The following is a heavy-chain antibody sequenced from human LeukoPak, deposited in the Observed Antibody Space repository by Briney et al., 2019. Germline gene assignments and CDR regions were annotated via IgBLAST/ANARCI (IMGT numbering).Heavy chain of an antibody. V-gene: IGHV3-23*01. CDR2: ISAGAVSI. CDR1: GFTFSSHA. CDR3: AKALVTIKSPSDY. D-gene: IGHD3-9*01. J-gene: IGHJ4*02. Sequence: GGSLRLSCAASGFTFSSHAMNWVRQAPGKGLEWVSVISAGAVSIYYADSVKGRFTISRDNSKNMLYLQMNSLKADDTAVYYCAKALVTIKSPSDYWGQGTLVTVSS.